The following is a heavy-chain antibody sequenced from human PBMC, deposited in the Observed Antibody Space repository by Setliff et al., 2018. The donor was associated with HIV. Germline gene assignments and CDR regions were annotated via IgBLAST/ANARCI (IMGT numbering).Heavy chain of an antibody. Sequence: PGGSLRLSCAASGFTFSSYGMHWVRQAPGKGLEWVAFIRFDGSTIYYADSVKGRFTISRDNSKNTLYLQMNSLRAEDTAIYYCARRQYHSGWGFQYWGQGTLVTVSS. CDR1: GFTFSSYG. CDR2: IRFDGSTI. CDR3: ARRQYHSGWGFQY. V-gene: IGHV3-30*02. D-gene: IGHD6-19*01. J-gene: IGHJ1*01.